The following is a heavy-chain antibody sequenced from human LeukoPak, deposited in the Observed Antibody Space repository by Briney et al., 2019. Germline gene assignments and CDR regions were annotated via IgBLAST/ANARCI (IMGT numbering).Heavy chain of an antibody. CDR1: GFTFSSYW. J-gene: IGHJ4*02. D-gene: IGHD3-3*01. Sequence: PGGSLRLSCAASGFTFSSYWMSWVRQAPGKGLEWVANIKVDGSDKFYVDSVKGRFTISRDNAKNSLYLQMNSLRAADTAVYYCARGYDFLNYWGQGTLVTVSS. CDR3: ARGYDFLNY. V-gene: IGHV3-7*01. CDR2: IKVDGSDK.